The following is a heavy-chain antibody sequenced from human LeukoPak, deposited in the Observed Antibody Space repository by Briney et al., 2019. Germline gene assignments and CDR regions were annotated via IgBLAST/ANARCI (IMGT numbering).Heavy chain of an antibody. CDR1: GGPIFSYY. D-gene: IGHD3-22*01. J-gene: IGHJ6*03. CDR3: ARFKFYDSTGYSPGHYMDV. V-gene: IGHV4-4*07. Sequence: SETLSLTCTVSGGPIFSYYWSWIRQTAGKGLEWIGRLYPGVGTDYNPSLKSRVTMSVDTSKKQFALKLSAVTAADTAVYYCARFKFYDSTGYSPGHYMDVWGKGTTVTVSS. CDR2: LYPGVGT.